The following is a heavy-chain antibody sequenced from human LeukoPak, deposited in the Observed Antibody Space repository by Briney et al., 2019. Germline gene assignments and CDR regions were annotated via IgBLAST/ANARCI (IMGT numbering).Heavy chain of an antibody. J-gene: IGHJ3*02. Sequence: SETLSLTCTVSGGSVSSNLYYWSWIRQPPGEGLEWIGYIYYSGSTNYNPSLKSRVTISVDTSKNQFSLKLSPVTAADTAVYYCARDHQDAFDIWGQGTMVTVSS. CDR2: IYYSGST. V-gene: IGHV4-61*01. CDR1: GGSVSSNLYY. CDR3: ARDHQDAFDI.